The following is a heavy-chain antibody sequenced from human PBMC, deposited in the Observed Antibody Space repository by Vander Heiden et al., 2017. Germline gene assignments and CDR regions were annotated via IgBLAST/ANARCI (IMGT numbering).Heavy chain of an antibody. CDR3: ARRSTMKHIGI. D-gene: IGHD2-21*01. Sequence: QLPLQESGPGLVKPPETLSLTCTVSGGSLSSSSYYWGWIRQPPGKGLEWIASIYYSGSTYSNPSLKSRLSISVDTPKNQFSLKMSSVTAADTAVYYCARRSTMKHIGIWGHGTLVNVSS. CDR2: IYYSGST. CDR1: GGSLSSSSYY. V-gene: IGHV4-39*01. J-gene: IGHJ4*01.